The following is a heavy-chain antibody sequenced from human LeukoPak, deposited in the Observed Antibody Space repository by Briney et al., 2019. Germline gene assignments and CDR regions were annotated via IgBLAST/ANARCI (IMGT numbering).Heavy chain of an antibody. V-gene: IGHV3-23*01. CDR3: AKSSCSGVSCYSGWFDP. CDR1: GFTFSSYS. J-gene: IGHJ5*02. D-gene: IGHD2-15*01. CDR2: ISGSGVST. Sequence: GGSLRLSCAASGFTFSSYSMNWVRQAPGKGLEWVSAISGSGVSTYYADSVKGRFTISRDNSKNTLYLQMNSLRAEDTAVYYCAKSSCSGVSCYSGWFDPWGQGTLVTVSS.